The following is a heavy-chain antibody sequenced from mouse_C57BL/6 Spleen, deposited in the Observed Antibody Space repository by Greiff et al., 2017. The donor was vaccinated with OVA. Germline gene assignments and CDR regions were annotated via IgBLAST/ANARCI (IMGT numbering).Heavy chain of an antibody. D-gene: IGHD1-1*02. V-gene: IGHV5-16*01. Sequence: EVKLVESEGGLVQPGSSMKLSCTASGFTFSDYYMAWVRQVPEKGLEWVATINYDGSSTYYLDSLKSRFIISRDNAKNILYLQMSSLKSEDTATYYCARVGATEAMDYWGQGTSVTVSS. CDR3: ARVGATEAMDY. J-gene: IGHJ4*01. CDR2: INYDGSST. CDR1: GFTFSDYY.